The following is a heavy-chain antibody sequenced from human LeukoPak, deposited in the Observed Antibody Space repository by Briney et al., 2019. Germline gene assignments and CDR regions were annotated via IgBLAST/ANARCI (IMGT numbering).Heavy chain of an antibody. V-gene: IGHV3-11*01. CDR2: ISSSGSTI. CDR3: TTDPLIVGAMVGDAFDI. J-gene: IGHJ3*02. CDR1: GFTFSDYY. D-gene: IGHD1-26*01. Sequence: GGSLRLSCAASGFTFSDYYMSWIRQAPGKGLEWVSYISSSGSTIYYADSVKGRFTISRDNAKNSLYPQMNSLKTEDAAVYYCTTDPLIVGAMVGDAFDIWGQGTMVTVSS.